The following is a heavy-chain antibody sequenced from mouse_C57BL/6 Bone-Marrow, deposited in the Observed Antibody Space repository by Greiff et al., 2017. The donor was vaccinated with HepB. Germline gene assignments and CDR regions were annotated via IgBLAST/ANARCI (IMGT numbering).Heavy chain of an antibody. CDR1: GFTFSDYG. CDR3: ARFYYGSSYDWFAY. D-gene: IGHD1-1*01. J-gene: IGHJ3*01. Sequence: EVQGVESGGGLVKPGGSLKLSCAASGFTFSDYGMHWVRQAPEKGLEWVAYISSGSSTIYYADTVKGRFTISRDNAKNTLFLQMTSLRSEDTAMYYCARFYYGSSYDWFAYWGQGTLVTVSA. CDR2: ISSGSSTI. V-gene: IGHV5-17*01.